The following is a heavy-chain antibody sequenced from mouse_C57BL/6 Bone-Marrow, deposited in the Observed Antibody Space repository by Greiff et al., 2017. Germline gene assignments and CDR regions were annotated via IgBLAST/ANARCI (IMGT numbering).Heavy chain of an antibody. Sequence: GGGLVQPKGSLKLSCAASGFTFNTYAMHWVRQAPGKGLEWVARIRSNSSNYATYYADSVKDRFTISRDNSQSMLYLQMNHLKTEDTAMYYCVRGGAPYYSRAWFAYWGQGTMVTVSA. CDR1: GFTFNTYA. CDR2: IRSNSSNYAT. J-gene: IGHJ3*01. CDR3: VRGGAPYYSRAWFAY. D-gene: IGHD2-5*01. V-gene: IGHV10-3*01.